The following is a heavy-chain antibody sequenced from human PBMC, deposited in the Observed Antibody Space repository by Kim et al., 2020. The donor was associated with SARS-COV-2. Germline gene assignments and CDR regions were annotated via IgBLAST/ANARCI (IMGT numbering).Heavy chain of an antibody. D-gene: IGHD2-21*02. Sequence: GGSLRLSCAASGFTFSSYEMNWVRQAPGKGLEWVSYISSSGSTIYYADSVKGRFTISRDNAKNSLYLQMNSLRAEDTAVYYCARDRYCGGDCFPGAFDYWGQGTLVTVSS. CDR3: ARDRYCGGDCFPGAFDY. J-gene: IGHJ4*02. CDR1: GFTFSSYE. V-gene: IGHV3-48*03. CDR2: ISSSGSTI.